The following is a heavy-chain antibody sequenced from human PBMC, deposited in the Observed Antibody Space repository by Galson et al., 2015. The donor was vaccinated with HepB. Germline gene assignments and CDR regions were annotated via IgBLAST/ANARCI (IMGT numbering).Heavy chain of an antibody. Sequence: QSGAEVKKPGESLKISCKGSGYSFTSYWIGWVRQMPGKGLEWMGIIYPGDSDTRYSPSFQGQVTISADKSISTAYLQWSSLKASDTAMYYCARLRAAAGISWFGGWFDPWGQGTLVTVSS. CDR1: GYSFTSYW. CDR2: IYPGDSDT. V-gene: IGHV5-51*03. D-gene: IGHD6-13*01. J-gene: IGHJ5*02. CDR3: ARLRAAAGISWFGGWFDP.